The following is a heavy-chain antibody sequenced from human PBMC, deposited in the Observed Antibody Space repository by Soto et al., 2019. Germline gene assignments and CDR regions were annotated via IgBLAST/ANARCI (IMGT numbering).Heavy chain of an antibody. J-gene: IGHJ4*02. CDR1: GFTFSSYG. CDR2: ISYDGSNK. CDR3: AKDPRTYGGNYYFDY. D-gene: IGHD4-17*01. V-gene: IGHV3-30*18. Sequence: PGGSLRLSCAASGFTFSSYGMHWVRQAPGKGLEWVAVISYDGSNKYYADSVKGRFTISRDNSKNMLYLQMNSLRAEDTAVYYCAKDPRTYGGNYYFDYWGQGTLVTVSS.